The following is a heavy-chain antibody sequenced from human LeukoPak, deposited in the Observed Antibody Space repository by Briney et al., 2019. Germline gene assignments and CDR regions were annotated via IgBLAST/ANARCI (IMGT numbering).Heavy chain of an antibody. CDR2: ISSGSSTI. D-gene: IGHD3-10*02. V-gene: IGHV3-48*04. CDR1: GFTFSMYT. CDR3: AELGITMIGGV. J-gene: IGHJ6*04. Sequence: GGSLRLSCAASGFTFSMYTINWVRQAAGKGLEWVSSISSGSSTIYYADSVTGRFTISRDNDKNSLYLQLNSLRAEDTAVYYCAELGITMIGGVWGKGTMVTISS.